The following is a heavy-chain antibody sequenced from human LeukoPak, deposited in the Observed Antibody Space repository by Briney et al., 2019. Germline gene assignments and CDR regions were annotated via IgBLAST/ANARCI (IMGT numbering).Heavy chain of an antibody. CDR1: GFTFSSYG. D-gene: IGHD5-18*01. CDR3: AKDDGRYSYGHDAFDI. J-gene: IGHJ3*02. V-gene: IGHV3-30*02. Sequence: PGGSLRLSCAASGFTFSSYGMHWVRQAPGKGLEWVAFIRYDGSNKYYADSVKGRFTISRDNSKNTLYLQMNSLRAEDTAVYYCAKDDGRYSYGHDAFDIWGQGTMVTVSS. CDR2: IRYDGSNK.